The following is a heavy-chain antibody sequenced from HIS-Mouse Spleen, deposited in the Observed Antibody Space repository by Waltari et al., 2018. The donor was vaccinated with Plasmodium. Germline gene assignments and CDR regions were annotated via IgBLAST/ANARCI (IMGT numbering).Heavy chain of an antibody. D-gene: IGHD1-7*01. CDR1: GGSISSSSYY. CDR2: IYYSVST. V-gene: IGHV4-39*07. CDR3: ARDRITGTSYFDY. Sequence: QLQLQESGPGLVKPSETLSLTCTVYGGSISSSSYYWGWIRQPPGTGLEWIGGIYYSVSTSYNPSLKSRVTISVDTSKNQVSLKLSSVTAADTAVYYCARDRITGTSYFDYWGQGTLVTVSS. J-gene: IGHJ4*02.